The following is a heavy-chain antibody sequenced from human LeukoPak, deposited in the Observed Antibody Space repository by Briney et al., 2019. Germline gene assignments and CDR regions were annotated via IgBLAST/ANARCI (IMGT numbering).Heavy chain of an antibody. D-gene: IGHD6-6*01. CDR3: ARDRSSSLDN. V-gene: IGHV3-74*01. Sequence: GGSLRLSCAASGFTFSTYWMQWVRQAPGKGLVLVSRISSDGSSTNYADSVKGRFTISRDNAKNTLYLQMNRLSAEDTAVYYCARDRSSSLDNWGQGTLVTVSS. CDR2: ISSDGSST. CDR1: GFTFSTYW. J-gene: IGHJ4*02.